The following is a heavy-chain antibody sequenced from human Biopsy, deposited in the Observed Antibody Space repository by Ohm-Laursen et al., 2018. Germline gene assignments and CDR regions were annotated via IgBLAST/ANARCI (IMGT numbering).Heavy chain of an antibody. V-gene: IGHV3-21*01. CDR2: ISASGNHI. CDR3: ARDGEAKYCKHGVCPSDF. J-gene: IGHJ4*02. Sequence: SLRLSCAAPGFTFSGFSMNWVPQAPGKGLEWGSSISASGNHIYYTDSVKGRFTVSRDNGKNSMYLQMNSLRVEDTAVYYCARDGEAKYCKHGVCPSDFWGQGTLVTVSS. D-gene: IGHD2-8*01. CDR1: GFTFSGFS.